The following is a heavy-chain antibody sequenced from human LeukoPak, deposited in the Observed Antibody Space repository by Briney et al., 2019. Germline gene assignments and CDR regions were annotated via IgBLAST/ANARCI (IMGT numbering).Heavy chain of an antibody. CDR2: IIPIFGTA. V-gene: IGHV1-69*05. D-gene: IGHD1-7*01. J-gene: IGHJ5*02. Sequence: SVKVSCKASGGTFSSYAISWVRQAPGQGLEWMGGIIPIFGTANYAQKFQGRVTITTDESTSTAYMELSSLRSEDTAVYYCARDRRRGTTDWFDPWGQGTLVTVSS. CDR1: GGTFSSYA. CDR3: ARDRRRGTTDWFDP.